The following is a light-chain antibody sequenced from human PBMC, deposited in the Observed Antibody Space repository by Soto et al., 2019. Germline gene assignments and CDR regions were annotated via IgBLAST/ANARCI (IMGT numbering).Light chain of an antibody. J-gene: IGKJ4*02. CDR1: QSVLFSSNNKNY. CDR3: QQYYTTPPT. Sequence: DIVMTHSPDSLAVSLGESATINCKSSQSVLFSSNNKNYLAWYQQKPGQPPKLLIYWASTRESGVPDRFSGSGSETDFTLTISSLKAEDVAVYYCQQYYTTPPTFGGGTNVDIK. V-gene: IGKV4-1*01. CDR2: WAS.